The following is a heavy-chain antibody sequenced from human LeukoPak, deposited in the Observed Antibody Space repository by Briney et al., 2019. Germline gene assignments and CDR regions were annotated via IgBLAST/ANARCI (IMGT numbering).Heavy chain of an antibody. J-gene: IGHJ4*02. CDR2: ISSSGSTI. V-gene: IGHV3-48*04. CDR1: GFTFSSRDW. CDR3: ARDGDFAV. Sequence: GGSLRLSCVASGFTFSSRDWMTWIRQAPGKGLEWVSYISSSGSTIYYADSVKGRFTISRDNAKNSLYLQMNSLRAEDTAVYYCARDGDFAVWGQGTLVTVSS. D-gene: IGHD4-17*01.